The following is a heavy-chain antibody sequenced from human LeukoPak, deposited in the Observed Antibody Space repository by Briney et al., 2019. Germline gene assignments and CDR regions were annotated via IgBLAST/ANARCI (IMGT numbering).Heavy chain of an antibody. CDR2: IKYDGSAT. J-gene: IGHJ4*02. CDR3: ARDVGYSAYD. V-gene: IGHV3-74*01. D-gene: IGHD5-12*01. CDR1: GFTFRSSW. Sequence: GGSLRLSCAASGFTFRSSWMHWVRQGPGKGLVWVSRIKYDGSATTYADSVKGRFTISRDTVKNTVFLQMNSLRAEDTAVYYCARDVGYSAYDWGQGTLVTVS.